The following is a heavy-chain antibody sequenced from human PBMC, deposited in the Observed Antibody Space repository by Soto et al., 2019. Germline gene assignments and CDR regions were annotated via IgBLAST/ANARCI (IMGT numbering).Heavy chain of an antibody. CDR1: GGTFSSYT. V-gene: IGHV1-69*02. Sequence: QVQLVQSGAEVKKPGSSVKVSCKASGGTFSSYTISWVRQAPGQGLEWMGRIIPILNIANYAQKFQGRVTITADKSTSTAYMELSSLRSEVTAVDYCARFRGSYGLDVWGQGTTVTVSS. D-gene: IGHD3-10*01. J-gene: IGHJ6*02. CDR2: IIPILNIA. CDR3: ARFRGSYGLDV.